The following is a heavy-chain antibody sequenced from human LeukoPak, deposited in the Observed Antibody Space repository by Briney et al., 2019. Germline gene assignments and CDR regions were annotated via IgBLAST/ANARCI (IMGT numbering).Heavy chain of an antibody. CDR2: IYTSGGT. Sequence: SETLSLICTVSGGSISSYYWSWIRQPAGKGLEWIGRIYTSGGTNYNPSLKSRVTMSVDTSKNQFSLKLSSVTAADTAVYYCASERGSYFFDYWGQRTLVTVSS. V-gene: IGHV4-4*07. CDR1: GGSISSYY. J-gene: IGHJ4*02. CDR3: ASERGSYFFDY. D-gene: IGHD1-26*01.